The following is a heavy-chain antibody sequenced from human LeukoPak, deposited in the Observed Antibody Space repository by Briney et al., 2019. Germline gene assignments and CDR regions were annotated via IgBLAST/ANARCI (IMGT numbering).Heavy chain of an antibody. D-gene: IGHD3-22*01. CDR1: GFAFVSFT. CDR3: ARGIHDNSGSDY. CDR2: ISSSGTYI. Sequence: GGSLRLSRAASGFAFVSFTMNWVRQAPGKGLEWVSSISSSGTYIYYADSVKGRFTISRDNAKNSLYLQMNSLRVEDTASYYCARGIHDNSGSDYWGQGTLVTVSS. V-gene: IGHV3-21*01. J-gene: IGHJ4*02.